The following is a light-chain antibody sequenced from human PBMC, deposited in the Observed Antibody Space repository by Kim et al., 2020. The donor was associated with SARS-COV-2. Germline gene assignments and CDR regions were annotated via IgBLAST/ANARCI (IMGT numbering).Light chain of an antibody. Sequence: ASVGDKGTITCRASQGISKYLAWYQQQPGKVPNLLIYAASALQSGVPSRFSGSGSGTDFTLTISSLQPEDVATYYCKKYNSAPRTFGQGTKVDIK. V-gene: IGKV1-27*01. CDR1: QGISKY. CDR2: AAS. J-gene: IGKJ1*01. CDR3: KKYNSAPRT.